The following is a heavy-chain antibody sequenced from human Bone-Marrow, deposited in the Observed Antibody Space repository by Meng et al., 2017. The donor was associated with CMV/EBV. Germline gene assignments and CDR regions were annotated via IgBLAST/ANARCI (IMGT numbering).Heavy chain of an antibody. D-gene: IGHD6-19*01. Sequence: QGQVVHSGAERKDPVSSVKVSWTTSGFTFSDYYLPWVRQAPGQGLEWMGWVNSKNEATNYARKFQGRVSMTRDTSISTAHMELSRLMSDDTAVYYCVRSSGWSLFDYWGQGTLVTVSS. CDR1: GFTFSDYY. CDR2: VNSKNEAT. J-gene: IGHJ4*02. V-gene: IGHV1-2*02. CDR3: VRSSGWSLFDY.